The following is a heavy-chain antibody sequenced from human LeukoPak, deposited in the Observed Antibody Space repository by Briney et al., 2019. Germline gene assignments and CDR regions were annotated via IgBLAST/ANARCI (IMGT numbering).Heavy chain of an antibody. D-gene: IGHD2-2*01. CDR2: IYSGGST. V-gene: IGHV3-53*01. CDR1: GFTVSSNY. CDR3: ARVYEVAAAWFDP. J-gene: IGHJ5*02. Sequence: GGSLRLSCAASGFTVSSNYMSWVRQAPGKGLEWVSVIYSGGSTYYADSVKGRFTISRDNSKNTLYLQMNSLRAEDTAVYYCARVYEVAAAWFDPWGQGTLVTVSS.